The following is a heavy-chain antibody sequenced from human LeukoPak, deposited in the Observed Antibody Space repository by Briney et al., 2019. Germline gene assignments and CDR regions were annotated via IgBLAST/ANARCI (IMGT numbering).Heavy chain of an antibody. V-gene: IGHV1-18*01. D-gene: IGHD3-10*01. CDR3: ARERGSYYYGSGSYYPLVMDV. CDR2: ISAYNGNT. CDR1: GYTFTSYG. J-gene: IGHJ6*03. Sequence: GASVKVSCKASGYTFTSYGISWVRQAPGQGLEWMGWISAYNGNTNYAQKLQGRVTMTTDTSTSTAYMELRSLRSDDTAVYYCARERGSYYYGSGSYYPLVMDVWGKGTTVTISS.